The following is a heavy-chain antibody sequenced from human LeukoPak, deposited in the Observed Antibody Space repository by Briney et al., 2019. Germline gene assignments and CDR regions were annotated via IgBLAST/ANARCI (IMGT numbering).Heavy chain of an antibody. CDR1: GYTFTSYG. CDR3: ARDHTYYYGSGSNNWFDP. CDR2: ISAYNGNT. J-gene: IGHJ5*02. D-gene: IGHD3-10*01. V-gene: IGHV1-18*01. Sequence: ASVKVSCKASGYTFTSYGISWVRQAPGQGLEWMGWISAYNGNTNYAQKLQGRVTMTTDTSTSTAYMELRSLRSDDTAVNYCARDHTYYYGSGSNNWFDPWGQGTLVTVSS.